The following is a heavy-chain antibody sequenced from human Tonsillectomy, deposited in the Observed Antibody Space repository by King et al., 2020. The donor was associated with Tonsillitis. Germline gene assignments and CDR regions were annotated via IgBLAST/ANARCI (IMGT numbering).Heavy chain of an antibody. CDR2: MNPSSGNT. Sequence: QLVQSGAEVKKPGASVKVSCKASGYTFTNYDINWVRQATGQGLEWMGWMNPSSGNTGSAQKFQGRVTLTRNTSTSTAYMELSSLRSEDTAVYYCARGPQKYCSTTTCDETGYWFDPWGQGTLVTVSS. CDR1: GYTFTNYD. V-gene: IGHV1-8*01. J-gene: IGHJ5*02. CDR3: ARGPQKYCSTTTCDETGYWFDP. D-gene: IGHD2-2*01.